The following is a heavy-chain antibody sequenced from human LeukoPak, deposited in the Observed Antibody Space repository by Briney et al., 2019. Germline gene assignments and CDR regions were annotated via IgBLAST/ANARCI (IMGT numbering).Heavy chain of an antibody. J-gene: IGHJ4*02. CDR2: ITSSGSTT. CDR1: GFTFSSYE. V-gene: IGHV3-48*03. Sequence: GGSLRLSCAASGFTFSSYEMNWVRQAPGKGLEWVSYITSSGSTTYYADSVKGRFTISRDNAKNSLYLQMSSLRAEDTAVYYCARETLYDSSGSFDYWGQGTLVTVSS. D-gene: IGHD3-22*01. CDR3: ARETLYDSSGSFDY.